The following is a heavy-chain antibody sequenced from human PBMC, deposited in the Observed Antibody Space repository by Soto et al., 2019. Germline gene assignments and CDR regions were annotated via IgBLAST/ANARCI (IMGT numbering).Heavy chain of an antibody. CDR2: IIPIFGTA. D-gene: IGHD2-21*02. J-gene: IGHJ6*02. CDR3: ARDRVNIVVVTAHYYGMDV. CDR1: GGTFSSYA. Sequence: QVQLVQSGAEVKKPGSSVKVSCKASGGTFSSYAISWVRQAPGQGLEWMGGIIPIFGTANYAQKFQCRVTITADESTSTAYMERSSLRSEDTAVYYCARDRVNIVVVTAHYYGMDVWGQGTTVTVSS. V-gene: IGHV1-69*01.